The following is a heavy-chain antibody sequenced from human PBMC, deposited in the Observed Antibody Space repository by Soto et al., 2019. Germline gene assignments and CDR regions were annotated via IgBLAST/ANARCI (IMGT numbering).Heavy chain of an antibody. V-gene: IGHV4-59*01. CDR3: AREGGGSYGAFDI. CDR2: VYNSGST. CDR1: GGSISSYY. Sequence: SETLSLTCTVFGGSISSYYWSWVRRPPGKGLEWIGYVYNSGSTTYSPSFKSRVTISVDTSKNQFSLKLTSVTAADTAVYYCAREGGGSYGAFDIWGQGTMVTVSS. D-gene: IGHD1-26*01. J-gene: IGHJ3*02.